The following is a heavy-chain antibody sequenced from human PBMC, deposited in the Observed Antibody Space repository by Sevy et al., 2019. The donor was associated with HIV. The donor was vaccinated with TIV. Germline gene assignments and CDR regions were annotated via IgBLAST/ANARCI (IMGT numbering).Heavy chain of an antibody. J-gene: IGHJ6*02. Sequence: GGSLRLSCAASGFTFSSYAMHWVRQAPGKGLEWVAVISYDGSNKYYADSVKGRFTISRDNSKNTLYLQMNSLRAEDTAVYYCARDLGQLASSYYYYYGMDVWGQGTTVTVSS. D-gene: IGHD6-6*01. CDR1: GFTFSSYA. CDR3: ARDLGQLASSYYYYYGMDV. CDR2: ISYDGSNK. V-gene: IGHV3-30-3*01.